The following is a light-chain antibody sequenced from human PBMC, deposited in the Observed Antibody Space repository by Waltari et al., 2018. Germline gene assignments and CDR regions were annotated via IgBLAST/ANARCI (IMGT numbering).Light chain of an antibody. V-gene: IGKV1-39*01. Sequence: DIQLTQSPPSLSASVGDRLTLSCRASQTVSKYLNLFQQNAGKAPNLLIYSASTLQGGVPPRFTGSGAGTDFTLTITSLQPEDFATYYCQQSYSLPPTFGQGTKVEVK. CDR3: QQSYSLPPT. CDR2: SAS. J-gene: IGKJ1*01. CDR1: QTVSKY.